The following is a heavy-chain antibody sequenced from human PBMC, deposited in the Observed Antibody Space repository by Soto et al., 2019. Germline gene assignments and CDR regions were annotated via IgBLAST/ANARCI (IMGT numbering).Heavy chain of an antibody. V-gene: IGHV3-11*06. CDR3: ARDGGEIIPDAIGGGYSMDV. D-gene: IGHD2-2*01. Sequence: GGSLRLSCAASGFTFSDYYMSWIRQAPGKGLEWVSYISSTSIYTNYADSVKGRFTISRDNAKNSLYLQMDSLTAEDTGVYYCARDGGEIIPDAIGGGYSMDVWGQGTKVTVSS. J-gene: IGHJ6*02. CDR1: GFTFSDYY. CDR2: ISSTSIYT.